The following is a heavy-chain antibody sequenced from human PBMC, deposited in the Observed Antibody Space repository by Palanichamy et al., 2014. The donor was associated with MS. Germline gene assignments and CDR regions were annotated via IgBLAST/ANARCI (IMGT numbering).Heavy chain of an antibody. CDR3: ARGFGRYYYGTGSFSD. D-gene: IGHD3-10*01. Sequence: QVQLVQSGAEVKKPGASVKVSCQASGYMFTGYGISWVRQAPGQGLEWMGWISAYNGDTNYAQNLQDRVTMTTDTSTTTAYMELRSPTSDDTAVYYCARGFGRYYYGTGSFSDWGQGTLVTVSS. CDR1: GYMFTGYG. CDR2: ISAYNGDT. V-gene: IGHV1-18*01. J-gene: IGHJ4*02.